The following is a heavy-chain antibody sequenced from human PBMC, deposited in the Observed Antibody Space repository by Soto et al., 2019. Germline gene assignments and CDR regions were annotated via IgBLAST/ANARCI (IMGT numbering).Heavy chain of an antibody. CDR3: ARGNRKQQLVRSDGVFYYGMDV. J-gene: IGHJ6*02. D-gene: IGHD6-13*01. CDR2: INHSGST. CDR1: GGSFSGYY. V-gene: IGHV4-34*01. Sequence: SETLSLTCAVYGGSFSGYYWSWIRQPPGKGLEWIGEINHSGSTNYNPSLKSRVTISVDTSKNQFSLKLSSVTAADTAVYYCARGNRKQQLVRSDGVFYYGMDVWGQGTTVTVSS.